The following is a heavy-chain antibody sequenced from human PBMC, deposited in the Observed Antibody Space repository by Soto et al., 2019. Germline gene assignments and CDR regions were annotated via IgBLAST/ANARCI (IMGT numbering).Heavy chain of an antibody. V-gene: IGHV3-15*07. CDR3: THLFSLAPPYSYL. CDR2: IKSIASGGSI. J-gene: IGHJ4*02. CDR1: GLTFIYAW. Sequence: PGGSLRLSCAVSGLTFIYAWMDWVRQAPGKRLEWVGRIKSIASGGSISYAAPVKGRFTISRDDSKDTVYLQMDSLKTEDTGVYYCTHLFSLAPPYSYLWGQGILVTVSS. D-gene: IGHD3-9*01.